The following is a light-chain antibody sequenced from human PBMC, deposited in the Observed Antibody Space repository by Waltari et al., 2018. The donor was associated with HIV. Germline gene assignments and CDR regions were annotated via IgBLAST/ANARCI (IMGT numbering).Light chain of an antibody. CDR1: QSVNNN. J-gene: IGKJ5*01. V-gene: IGKV3-15*01. Sequence: EKVMTQSPATLSVSPGERATFTCRASQSVNNNLAWYQQKPGQAPRLLIYDASTRATNIPARFSGSGSGTDFTLTISSLQSEDFAVYFCQQYANWPFTFGQWTRLEIK. CDR2: DAS. CDR3: QQYANWPFT.